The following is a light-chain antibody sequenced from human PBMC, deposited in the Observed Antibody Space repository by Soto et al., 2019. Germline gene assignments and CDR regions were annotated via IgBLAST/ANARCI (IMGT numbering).Light chain of an antibody. Sequence: DIQMTQFPSILSASVGDRVTITCRASQNIRNWLAWYQQKPGKAPKLLIYDASTLERGVPSRFSGSGSGTEFTLTVSSLQAEDFTTYYCQQSYGIPQTFGPGTKVEIK. CDR3: QQSYGIPQT. CDR2: DAS. CDR1: QNIRNW. V-gene: IGKV1-5*01. J-gene: IGKJ1*01.